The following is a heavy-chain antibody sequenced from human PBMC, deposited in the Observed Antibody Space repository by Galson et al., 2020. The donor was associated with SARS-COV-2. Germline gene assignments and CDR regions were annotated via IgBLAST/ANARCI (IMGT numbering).Heavy chain of an antibody. CDR3: ARYPHYRSGWSRSPYYSFYGMDV. D-gene: IGHD6-19*01. V-gene: IGHV3-11*01. CDR1: KFTFSEYY. J-gene: IGHJ6*02. Sequence: KIGESLKISCAASKFTFSEYYMTWIRQAPGKGLEWVSYISGNGDIVYDADSVRGRFTSSRDNAKKTLYLQMNNLRPEDTAVYYCARYPHYRSGWSRSPYYSFYGMDVWGQGTTVIVSS. CDR2: ISGNGDIV.